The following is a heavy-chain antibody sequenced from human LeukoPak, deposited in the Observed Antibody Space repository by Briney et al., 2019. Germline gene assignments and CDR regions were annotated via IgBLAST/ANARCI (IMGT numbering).Heavy chain of an antibody. Sequence: GGSLRLSCVASEFTFSNYAMHWVRQAPVKGLEWLAVIPYDGNNKFYADSVKGRFTISRDNSKNTLYLQMNSLRDEDTAVYYCARGDVWSGYYMYYFDYWGQGTLVIVSS. CDR2: IPYDGNNK. CDR1: EFTFSNYA. D-gene: IGHD3-3*01. V-gene: IGHV3-30-3*01. J-gene: IGHJ4*02. CDR3: ARGDVWSGYYMYYFDY.